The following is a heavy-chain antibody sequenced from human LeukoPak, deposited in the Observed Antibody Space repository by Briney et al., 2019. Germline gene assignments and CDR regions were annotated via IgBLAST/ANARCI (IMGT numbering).Heavy chain of an antibody. CDR3: ASSSVRRYCSGGSCYRNWFDP. V-gene: IGHV4-34*01. CDR2: INHSGST. D-gene: IGHD2-15*01. J-gene: IGHJ5*02. CDR1: GGSFSGYY. Sequence: SETLSLTCAVYGGSFSGYYRSWIRQPPGKGLEWIGEINHSGSTNYNPSLKSRVTISVDTSKNQFSLKLSSVTAADTAVYYCASSSVRRYCSGGSCYRNWFDPWGQGTLVTVSS.